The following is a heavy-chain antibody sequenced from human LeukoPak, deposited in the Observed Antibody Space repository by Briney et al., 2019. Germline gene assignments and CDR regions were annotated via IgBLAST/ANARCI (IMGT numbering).Heavy chain of an antibody. D-gene: IGHD3-22*01. Sequence: PGGSLRLSCAASGFTFSSYSMNWVRQAPSKGLEWVAFIRYDGSNKYYADSVKGRFTISRDNSKNTLYLQMNSLRAEDTAVYYCAKDSSGFFDYWGQGTLVTVSS. CDR1: GFTFSSYS. CDR3: AKDSSGFFDY. V-gene: IGHV3-30*02. J-gene: IGHJ4*02. CDR2: IRYDGSNK.